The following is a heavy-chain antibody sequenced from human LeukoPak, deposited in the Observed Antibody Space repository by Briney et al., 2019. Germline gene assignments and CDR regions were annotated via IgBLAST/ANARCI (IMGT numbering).Heavy chain of an antibody. D-gene: IGHD3-22*01. CDR3: ARDYYMGIVDQ. Sequence: PGGSLRLSCEASGFTFSNHWMHWVRQAPGKGVVWVSVISKDGSTSIYADSVRGRLTISRDNAKNTLYLQMNSLRVEDTSVYYCARDYYMGIVDQWGQGTRVTVSS. V-gene: IGHV3-74*01. CDR1: GFTFSNHW. J-gene: IGHJ5*02. CDR2: ISKDGSTS.